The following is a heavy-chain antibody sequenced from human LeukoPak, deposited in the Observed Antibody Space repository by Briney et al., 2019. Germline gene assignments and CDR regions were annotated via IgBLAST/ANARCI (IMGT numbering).Heavy chain of an antibody. J-gene: IGHJ5*02. CDR3: ARGVATINIRGNWFDP. CDR2: INPSGGST. Sequence: GASVKVSCKASGYTFTSYYMHWVRQAPGQGLEWMGIINPSGGSTSYAQKFQGRVTMTRDMSTSTVYMELSSLRSEDTAVYYCARGVATINIRGNWFDPWGQGTLVTVSS. D-gene: IGHD5-12*01. V-gene: IGHV1-46*01. CDR1: GYTFTSYY.